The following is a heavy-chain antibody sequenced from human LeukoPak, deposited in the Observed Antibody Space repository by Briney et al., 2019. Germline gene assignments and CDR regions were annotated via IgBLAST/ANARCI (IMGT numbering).Heavy chain of an antibody. J-gene: IGHJ3*02. CDR2: ISGSDGRT. CDR1: GFTFSTYA. Sequence: GGSLRLSCAASGFTFSTYAMSWVRQAPGKGLEWVSAISGSDGRTYYADSVKGRFTISRDNSKNTLYVQMNSLRAEDTAVYYCAKDKRFPDDVFDIWGQRTMVTASS. V-gene: IGHV3-23*01. D-gene: IGHD3-10*01. CDR3: AKDKRFPDDVFDI.